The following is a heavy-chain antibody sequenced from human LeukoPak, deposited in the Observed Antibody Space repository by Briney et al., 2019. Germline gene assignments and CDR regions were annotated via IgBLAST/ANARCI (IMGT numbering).Heavy chain of an antibody. CDR1: GYTFTSYD. CDR2: MNPNSGNT. J-gene: IGHJ6*03. V-gene: IGHV1-8*03. Sequence: GASVKVSCKASGYTFTSYDINWVLQATGQGLEWMGWMNPNSGNTGYAQKFQGRVTITRNTSISTAYMELSSLRSEDTAVYYCARGIVVVPAATRRDYYMDVWGKGTTVTVSS. D-gene: IGHD2-2*01. CDR3: ARGIVVVPAATRRDYYMDV.